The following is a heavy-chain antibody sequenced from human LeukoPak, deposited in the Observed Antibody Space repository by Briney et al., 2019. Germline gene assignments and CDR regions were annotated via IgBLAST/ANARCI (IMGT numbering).Heavy chain of an antibody. CDR3: ATLAVAQNRFDY. D-gene: IGHD6-19*01. Sequence: PERSLRLSCAASGFTFSNYGMHWVRQAPGRGLEWVAVISYDGTNKYYVDSVKGRFTISRDNSKSTLYLQMNSLRAEDTAVYYCATLAVAQNRFDYWGQGTLVTVSS. J-gene: IGHJ4*02. V-gene: IGHV3-30*03. CDR1: GFTFSNYG. CDR2: ISYDGTNK.